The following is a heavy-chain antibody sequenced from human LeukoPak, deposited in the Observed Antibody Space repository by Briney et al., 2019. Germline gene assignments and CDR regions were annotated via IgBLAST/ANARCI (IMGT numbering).Heavy chain of an antibody. CDR1: GYTFTGYY. Sequence: GASVKVSCKASGYTFTGYYMHWVRQAPGQGLEWMGWINPNSGGTNYAQKFQGRVTMTRDTSISTAYMELSSLRSDDTAVYYCAREMDIVATTAFDYWGQGTLVTVSS. CDR3: AREMDIVATTAFDY. CDR2: INPNSGGT. J-gene: IGHJ4*02. V-gene: IGHV1-2*02. D-gene: IGHD5-12*01.